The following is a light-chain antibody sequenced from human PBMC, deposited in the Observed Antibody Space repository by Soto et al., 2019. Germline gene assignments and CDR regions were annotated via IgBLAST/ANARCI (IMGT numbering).Light chain of an antibody. CDR1: QSVSSD. Sequence: EIVMTQSPATVSVSPGERATLSCRASQSVSSDLAWYQQKPGQAPRLLIYGASTRATGIPATFSGSGSGTEFTLTISSLQSEDFAVYYCQQYDNWPWTFGQGTKVGIK. CDR3: QQYDNWPWT. CDR2: GAS. J-gene: IGKJ1*01. V-gene: IGKV3D-15*01.